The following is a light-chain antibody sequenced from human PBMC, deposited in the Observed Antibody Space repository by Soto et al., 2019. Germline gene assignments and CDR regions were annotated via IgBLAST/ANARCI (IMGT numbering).Light chain of an antibody. CDR2: DTS. CDR1: QRVSGGF. J-gene: IGKJ1*01. Sequence: DIVLTQSPATLSLSPGERATLYCGASQRVSGGFLAWYQQKPGLAPRLILYDTSFRATGIHDRFSGSGSGTEFTLTIRRLDPEDFAVYYCQQYGSSPSFGQGTKVDIK. CDR3: QQYGSSPS. V-gene: IGKV3D-20*01.